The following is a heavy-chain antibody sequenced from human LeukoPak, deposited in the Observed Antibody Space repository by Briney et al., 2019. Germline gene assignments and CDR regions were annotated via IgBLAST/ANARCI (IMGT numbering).Heavy chain of an antibody. Sequence: SETLSLTCTVSGGSTSSGGYYWSWIRQPPGEGLEWIGYIYYSGSTYYHPSLKSRVTISLDTSRNQFSLKLSSVTAADTAVYYCARVTTVTTSFHFDYWGQGTLVTVSS. CDR1: GGSTSSGGYY. J-gene: IGHJ4*02. CDR2: IYYSGST. V-gene: IGHV4-30-4*01. D-gene: IGHD4-17*01. CDR3: ARVTTVTTSFHFDY.